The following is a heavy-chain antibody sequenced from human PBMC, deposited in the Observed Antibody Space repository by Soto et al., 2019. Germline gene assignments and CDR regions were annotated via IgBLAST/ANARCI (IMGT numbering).Heavy chain of an antibody. D-gene: IGHD5-18*01. CDR3: AKIPVDTSMIYCFDP. CDR2: IAYSGDT. V-gene: IGHV4-31*11. J-gene: IGHJ5*02. CDR1: GGSIISADSY. Sequence: PSETLSLTCAVSGGSIISADSYWFWIRKHPGKGLEWIGYIAYSGDTYYNPSLRRRVTITADTSENKFSLTLNSVTAADTAVYYCAKIPVDTSMIYCFDPWGQGTLVTVSS.